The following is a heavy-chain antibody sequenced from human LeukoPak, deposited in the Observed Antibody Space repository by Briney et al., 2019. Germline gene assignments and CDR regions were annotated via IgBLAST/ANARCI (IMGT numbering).Heavy chain of an antibody. D-gene: IGHD2-15*01. V-gene: IGHV4-30-4*08. J-gene: IGHJ4*02. Sequence: SQTLSLTCTVSGGSINSGDYYWSWIRQPPGKGLEWIGYIYYSGSTYYNPSLKSRVTISVDTSKNQFSLKLSSVTAADTAVYYCARKIYPYCSGGSCYRYYFDYWGQGTLVTVSS. CDR3: ARKIYPYCSGGSCYRYYFDY. CDR2: IYYSGST. CDR1: GGSINSGDYY.